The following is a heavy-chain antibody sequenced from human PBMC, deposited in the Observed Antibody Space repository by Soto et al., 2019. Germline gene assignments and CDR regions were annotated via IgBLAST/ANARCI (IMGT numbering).Heavy chain of an antibody. CDR1: GGTFSSHA. V-gene: IGHV1-69*13. J-gene: IGHJ6*02. CDR3: GSVGYCSSTNCLFYYYHYGMDV. D-gene: IGHD2-2*03. Sequence: ASVKVSCKASGGTFSSHAISWVRQAPGRGLEWMGGIIPIFGTTNYAQNFRARVAITADESTSTAYMELSSLTSEDTAVYYCGSVGYCSSTNCLFYYYHYGMDVWGQGTTVTVSS. CDR2: IIPIFGTT.